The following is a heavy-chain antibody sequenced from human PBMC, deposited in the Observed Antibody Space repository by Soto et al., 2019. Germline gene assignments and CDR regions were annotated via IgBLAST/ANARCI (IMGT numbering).Heavy chain of an antibody. J-gene: IGHJ3*02. CDR1: GGSISSYY. CDR2: IYYSGST. Sequence: QVQLQESGPGLVKPSETLSLTCTVSGGSISSYYWSWIRQPPGKGLEWIGYIYYSGSTNYNPSLKSRVPISVDTPTNQFSLKLSSVTAADTAVYYCARRWGYAFDIWGQGTMVTVSS. V-gene: IGHV4-59*08. D-gene: IGHD1-26*01. CDR3: ARRWGYAFDI.